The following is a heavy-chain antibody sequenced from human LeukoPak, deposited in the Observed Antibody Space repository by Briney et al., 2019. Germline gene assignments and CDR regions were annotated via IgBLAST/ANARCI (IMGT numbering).Heavy chain of an antibody. V-gene: IGHV3-30*02. CDR3: AKDWWPYSSNWYGDK. CDR2: IRYDGNNE. D-gene: IGHD6-13*01. CDR1: GFMFSTYG. J-gene: IGHJ4*02. Sequence: GGSLRLSCAASGFMFSTYGMHWVRQAPGKGLEWLTFIRYDGNNEYYADSVKGRFTVSRDNSKNTLYLQMNSLGVEDAAVYYCAKDWWPYSSNWYGDKWGQGTLVTVSS.